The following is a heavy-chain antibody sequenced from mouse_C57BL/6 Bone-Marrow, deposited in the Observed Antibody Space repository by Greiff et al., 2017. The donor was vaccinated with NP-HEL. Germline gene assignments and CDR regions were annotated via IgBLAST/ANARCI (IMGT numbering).Heavy chain of an antibody. CDR3: ARHMFRGDGFAY. D-gene: IGHD3-3*01. CDR1: GFTFSDYY. J-gene: IGHJ3*01. CDR2: ISNGGGST. V-gene: IGHV5-12*01. Sequence: EVKLVESGGGLVQPGGSLKLSCAASGFTFSDYYMYWVRQTPEKRLEWVAYISNGGGSTYYPDTVKGRFTISRDNAKNTQYLQMSRLKSEDTAMYYCARHMFRGDGFAYWGQGTLVTVSA.